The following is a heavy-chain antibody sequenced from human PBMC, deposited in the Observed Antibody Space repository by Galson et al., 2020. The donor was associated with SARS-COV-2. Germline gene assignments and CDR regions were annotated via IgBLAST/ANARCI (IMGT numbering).Heavy chain of an antibody. D-gene: IGHD3-22*01. Sequence: SVTVPCQASGYTFINYGIRWLRQAPGKGLEWMGWISIYSAKTNYAQNPQARITMTTDTSTSTAYMEPRSLRSDDTAVYYRARDAYYYDTYYMDVWGKGTTVTVSS. CDR3: ARDAYYYDTYYMDV. CDR2: ISIYSAKT. V-gene: IGHV1-18*01. J-gene: IGHJ6*03. CDR1: GYTFINYG.